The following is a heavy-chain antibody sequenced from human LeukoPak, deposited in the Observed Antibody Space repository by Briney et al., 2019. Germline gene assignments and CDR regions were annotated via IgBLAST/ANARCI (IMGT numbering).Heavy chain of an antibody. CDR3: ARVGDPGAFDI. CDR2: INYNEGGT. V-gene: IGHV3-64*01. D-gene: IGHD3-10*01. Sequence: GGSLRLSCAASGFTLRTYSMHWIRQAPGRGLEYVSAINYNEGGTYYANSVKGRFTISRDNSKNTLHLQMGSLRSEDMAVYCCARVGDPGAFDIWGQGTVVTVSS. CDR1: GFTLRTYS. J-gene: IGHJ3*02.